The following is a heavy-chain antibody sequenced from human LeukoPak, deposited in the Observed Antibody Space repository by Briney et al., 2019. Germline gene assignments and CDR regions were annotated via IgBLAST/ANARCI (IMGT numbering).Heavy chain of an antibody. Sequence: PGGSLRLSCAASGYTFSSFWMSWVRQAPGKGLEWVASIKEDGSEKYYVDSVKGRFTISRDNADNSLYLQMNSLRVEDTAVYYCARGSQWLSHWGQGALVTVSS. J-gene: IGHJ4*02. CDR3: ARGSQWLSH. CDR2: IKEDGSEK. CDR1: GYTFSSFW. V-gene: IGHV3-7*01. D-gene: IGHD6-19*01.